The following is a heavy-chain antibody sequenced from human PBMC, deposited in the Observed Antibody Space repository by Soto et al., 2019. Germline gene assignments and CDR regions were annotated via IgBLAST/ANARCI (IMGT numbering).Heavy chain of an antibody. CDR1: GYSFTSYW. V-gene: IGHV5-51*01. D-gene: IGHD3-9*01. Sequence: PGESLKISCKGSGYSFTSYWIGWVRQMPGKGLEWMGIIHPSDFDTRYSPSFQGQITISADKSISTAYLQWSSLRASDTAIYYCARRRYYDILTGSDGFDIWGQGTMVTVSS. CDR2: IHPSDFDT. J-gene: IGHJ3*02. CDR3: ARRRYYDILTGSDGFDI.